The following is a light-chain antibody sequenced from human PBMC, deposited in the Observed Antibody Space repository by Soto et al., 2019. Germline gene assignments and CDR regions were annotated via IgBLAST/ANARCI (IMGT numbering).Light chain of an antibody. V-gene: IGLV2-11*01. CDR2: DVS. Sequence: QSALTQLRSASGSPGQSITISCTGTSSDVGGYNYVSWYQQHPAKAPKLIIFDVSKRPSGVPNRFSGSKSGNTASLTISGLRAEDEADYYCCSYVGRNTYVFGTGTKLTVL. CDR1: SSDVGGYNY. J-gene: IGLJ1*01. CDR3: CSYVGRNTYV.